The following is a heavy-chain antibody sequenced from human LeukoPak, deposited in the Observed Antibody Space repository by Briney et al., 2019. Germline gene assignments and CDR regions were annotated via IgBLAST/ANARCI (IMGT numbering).Heavy chain of an antibody. D-gene: IGHD2-15*01. V-gene: IGHV4-59*01. CDR1: GGSISSYY. CDR2: IYYSGST. Sequence: SETLSLTCTVSGGSISSYYWSWIRQPPGKGLEWIGYIYYSGSTNYNPSPKSRVTISVDTSKNQFSLKLSSVTAADTAVYYCARDQGSGYLDYWGQGTLVTVSS. CDR3: ARDQGSGYLDY. J-gene: IGHJ4*02.